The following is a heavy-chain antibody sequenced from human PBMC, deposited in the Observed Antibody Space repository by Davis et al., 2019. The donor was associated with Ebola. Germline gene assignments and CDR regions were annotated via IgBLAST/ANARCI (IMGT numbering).Heavy chain of an antibody. Sequence: GESLKISCKGSGYSFTSHWFAWVRQKPGKGLEWMGIIFTGDSDTRYSPSFRGQVSISADKSFKTAFLHWSSLEASDTAMYYCATLRRTITGMDDGFDIWGQGTMVTVSP. V-gene: IGHV5-51*06. D-gene: IGHD2-8*02. J-gene: IGHJ3*02. CDR3: ATLRRTITGMDDGFDI. CDR2: IFTGDSDT. CDR1: GYSFTSHW.